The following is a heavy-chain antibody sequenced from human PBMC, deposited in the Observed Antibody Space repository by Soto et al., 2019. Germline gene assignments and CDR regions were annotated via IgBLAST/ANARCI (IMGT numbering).Heavy chain of an antibody. CDR3: TSEGYPFDS. D-gene: IGHD3-16*02. CDR2: IVSREDGGTI. V-gene: IGHV3-15*04. J-gene: IGHJ4*02. CDR1: GFTFSNVW. Sequence: GGSLRLSCAASGFTFSNVWMSWVRQAPGKGLEWVGRIVSREDGGTIYYTAPVNGRFTISRDDSKSTLYLQMNSLKTEDTAVYYCTSEGYPFDSWGQGTLVTVSS.